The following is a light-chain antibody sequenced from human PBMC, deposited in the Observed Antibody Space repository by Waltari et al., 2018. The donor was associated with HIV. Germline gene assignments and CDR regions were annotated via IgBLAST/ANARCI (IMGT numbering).Light chain of an antibody. V-gene: IGLV2-8*01. CDR2: XXX. CDR3: SSYAGSNNLV. Sequence: ALTQPPXAPGSPGXSVTXXXXXTSRDVGGYNYVSWSQQHPGKAPNLMIXXXXXRPSGVPDRXXXXXXGXXASLTVXGLQAEDEADYYCSSYAGSNNLVFGGGTKLTVL. J-gene: IGLJ2*01. CDR1: SRDVGGYNY.